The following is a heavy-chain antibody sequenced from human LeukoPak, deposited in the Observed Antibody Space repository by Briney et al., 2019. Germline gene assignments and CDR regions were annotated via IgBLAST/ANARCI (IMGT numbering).Heavy chain of an antibody. CDR1: GFTFSSYA. CDR3: AAMSDFWTGSLDY. Sequence: GGSLRLSCAASGFTFSSYAMSWVRQAPGKGLEWVSAISGSGSSTYYADSVKGRFTISRDNSKNTLYLQMNSLRAEDTAVYYCAAMSDFWTGSLDYWGQGILVTVSS. J-gene: IGHJ4*02. D-gene: IGHD3/OR15-3a*01. CDR2: ISGSGSST. V-gene: IGHV3-23*01.